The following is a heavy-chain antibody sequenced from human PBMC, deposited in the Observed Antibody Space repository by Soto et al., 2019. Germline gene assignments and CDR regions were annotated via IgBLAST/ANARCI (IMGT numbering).Heavy chain of an antibody. J-gene: IGHJ4*02. CDR1: GFTFSNSA. CDR2: TDVGSGNA. CDR3: TADVVGYIYGLARH. Sequence: QMQLVQSGPEVTKPGTSVKVSCKTSGFTFSNSAVHWVRQARGHRLQWIGWTDVGSGNANYAQMRQERVTISRDMSTSTAYMELSSLRPEDTAVYSCTADVVGYIYGLARHWGSGTVVTVSS. D-gene: IGHD2-21*01. V-gene: IGHV1-58*01.